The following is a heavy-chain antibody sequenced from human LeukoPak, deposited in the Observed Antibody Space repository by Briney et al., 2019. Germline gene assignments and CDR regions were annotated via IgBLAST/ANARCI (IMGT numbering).Heavy chain of an antibody. Sequence: SETLSLTCTVSGGSISSGDYYWSWIRQPPGKGLEWIGYIYYSGSTYYNPSLKSRVTISVDTSKNQFSLKLSSVTAADTAVYYCARERHTAMGNWFDLWGQGTLVTVSS. CDR3: ARERHTAMGNWFDL. CDR2: IYYSGST. J-gene: IGHJ5*02. CDR1: GGSISSGDYY. D-gene: IGHD5-18*01. V-gene: IGHV4-30-4*01.